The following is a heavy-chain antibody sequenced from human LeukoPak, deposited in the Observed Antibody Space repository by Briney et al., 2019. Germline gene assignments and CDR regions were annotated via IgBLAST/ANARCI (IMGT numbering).Heavy chain of an antibody. CDR1: GFTFSSYA. V-gene: IGHV3-23*01. CDR3: AKDLARSDGGLDY. J-gene: IGHJ4*02. Sequence: PGGSLRLSCAASGFTFSSYAMSWVRQAPGKGLEWVSALSDSGGSTYYADSVKGRFTISRDNSKNTLYLQMNSLRAEDTAVYYCAKDLARSDGGLDYWGQGTLVTVSS. CDR2: LSDSGGST. D-gene: IGHD3-10*01.